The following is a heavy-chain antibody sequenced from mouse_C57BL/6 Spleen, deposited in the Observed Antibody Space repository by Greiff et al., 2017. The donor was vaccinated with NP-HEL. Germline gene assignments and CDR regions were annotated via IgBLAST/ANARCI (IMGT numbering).Heavy chain of an antibody. CDR1: GFSLTSYG. J-gene: IGHJ4*01. V-gene: IGHV2-6-1*01. Sequence: VQLQQSGPGLVAPSQSLSITCTVSGFSLTSYGVHWVRQPPGKGLEWLVVIWSDGSTTYNSALKSRLSISKDNSKSQVFLKMNSLQTDDTAMYYCARQGDGYGYAMDYWGQGTSVTVSS. D-gene: IGHD2-3*01. CDR2: IWSDGST. CDR3: ARQGDGYGYAMDY.